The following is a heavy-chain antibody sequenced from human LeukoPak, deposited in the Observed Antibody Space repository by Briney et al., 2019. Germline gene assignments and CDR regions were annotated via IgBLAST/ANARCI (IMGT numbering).Heavy chain of an antibody. CDR2: INPNSGGT. CDR3: ARGAAALNNAFDI. V-gene: IGHV1-2*02. CDR1: GYTFTSYG. D-gene: IGHD6-13*01. Sequence: ASVKVSCKASGYTFTSYGISWVRQAPGQGLEWMGWINPNSGGTNYAQKFQGRVTLTRDTSISTVYMELSRLRPDDTAVYYCARGAAALNNAFDIWGQGTMVTVSS. J-gene: IGHJ3*02.